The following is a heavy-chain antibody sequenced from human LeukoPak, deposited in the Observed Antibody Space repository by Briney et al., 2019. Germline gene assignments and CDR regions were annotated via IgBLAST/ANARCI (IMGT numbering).Heavy chain of an antibody. Sequence: PSETLSLTCTVSGGSISSYYWSWIRQPPGKGLEWIGYIYTSGSTNYNPSLKSRVTISVDTSKNQFSLKLSSVTAADTAVYYCARHGGYCSSTSCYTPLNWFDPWGQGTLSPSPQ. V-gene: IGHV4-4*09. D-gene: IGHD2-2*02. CDR1: GGSISSYY. CDR3: ARHGGYCSSTSCYTPLNWFDP. CDR2: IYTSGST. J-gene: IGHJ5*02.